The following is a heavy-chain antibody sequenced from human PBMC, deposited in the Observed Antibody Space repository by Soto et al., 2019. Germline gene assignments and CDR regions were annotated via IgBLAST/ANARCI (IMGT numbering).Heavy chain of an antibody. V-gene: IGHV4-30-2*01. Sequence: SETLSLTCAVSGGSISSGGYSWSWIRQPPGKGLEWIGYIYHSGSTYYNPSLKSRVTISVDRSKNQFSLKLSSVTAADTAVYYCARAHGSGWGAFDRWGQGTMVPVSS. CDR3: ARAHGSGWGAFDR. CDR2: IYHSGST. D-gene: IGHD3-10*01. J-gene: IGHJ3*02. CDR1: GGSISSGGYS.